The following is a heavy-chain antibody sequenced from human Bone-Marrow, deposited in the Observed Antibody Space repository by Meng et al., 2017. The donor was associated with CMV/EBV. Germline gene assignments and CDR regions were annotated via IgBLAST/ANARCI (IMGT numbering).Heavy chain of an antibody. CDR1: GFTVSSNY. V-gene: IGHV3-53*01. D-gene: IGHD6-6*01. J-gene: IGHJ5*02. CDR3: ARGRSSSWSDWFDP. CDR2: IYSGGST. Sequence: GESLKISCAASGFTVSSNYMSWVRQAPGKGLEWVSVIYSGGSTYYADSVKGRFTISRDNSKNTLYLQMNSLRAEDTAVYYCARGRSSSWSDWFDPWGQGTLVTVSP.